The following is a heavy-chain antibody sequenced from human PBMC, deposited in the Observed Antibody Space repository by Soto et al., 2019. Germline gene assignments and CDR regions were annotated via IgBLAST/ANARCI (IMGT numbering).Heavy chain of an antibody. V-gene: IGHV3-33*01. CDR2: IWYDGSNK. J-gene: IGHJ3*02. D-gene: IGHD6-19*01. CDR3: ARGYISGWYSAVDI. Sequence: QVPLVESGGGVVQPGRSLRLSCAASGFTFSSYGMHWVRQAPGKGLEWVAVIWYDGSNKYYADSVKGRFTISRDNSKNTLYLQMNSLRAEDTALYYCARGYISGWYSAVDIWGQGTMVTVSS. CDR1: GFTFSSYG.